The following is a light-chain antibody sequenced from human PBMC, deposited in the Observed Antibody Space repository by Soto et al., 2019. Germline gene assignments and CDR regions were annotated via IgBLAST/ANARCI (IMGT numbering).Light chain of an antibody. J-gene: IGKJ5*01. CDR3: QQYNNWPPLT. V-gene: IGKV3-15*01. CDR1: QSVSSN. CDR2: GAS. Sequence: IVMTQSPATLSVSPGERATLSCRASQSVSSNLAWYQQKPGQAPRLLIYGASTRATGIPARFSGSGSGTEFTLTINSLRSEDFAIYYCQQYNNWPPLTFGQGTRLEIK.